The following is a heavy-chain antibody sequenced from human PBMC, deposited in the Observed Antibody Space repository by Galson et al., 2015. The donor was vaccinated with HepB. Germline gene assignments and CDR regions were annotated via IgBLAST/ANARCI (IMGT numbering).Heavy chain of an antibody. CDR1: GYSFTNYW. D-gene: IGHD6-13*01. V-gene: IGHV5-10-1*01. Sequence: QSGAEVKKPGESLKISCKGSGYSFTNYWIGWVRQMPGKGLEWIGEINPSGSTNYNPSLKSRVTISPDTSKNQFSLQLSSVTAADTAVYYCARVGLAAAEGRRKAPERENAFDVWGQGTMVTVSS. CDR2: INPSGST. CDR3: ARVGLAAAEGRRKAPERENAFDV. J-gene: IGHJ3*01.